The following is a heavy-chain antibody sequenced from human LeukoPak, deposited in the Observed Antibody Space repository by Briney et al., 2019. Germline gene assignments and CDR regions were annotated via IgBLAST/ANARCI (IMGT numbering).Heavy chain of an antibody. CDR1: GFTFSSYG. CDR2: IRYDGSNK. Sequence: GGSLRLSCAVSGFTFSSYGMHWVRQAPGKGLEWVAFIRYDGSNKYYADSVKGRFTISRDNSKNTLYLQMNSLRAEDTAVYYCAKVHDFWSGSPSPDYWGQGTLVTVSS. V-gene: IGHV3-30*02. J-gene: IGHJ4*02. D-gene: IGHD3-3*01. CDR3: AKVHDFWSGSPSPDY.